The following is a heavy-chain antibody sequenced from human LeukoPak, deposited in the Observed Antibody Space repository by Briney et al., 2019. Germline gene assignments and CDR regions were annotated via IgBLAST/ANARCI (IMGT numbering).Heavy chain of an antibody. CDR2: IYYNRTT. D-gene: IGHD2-2*01. J-gene: IGHJ4*02. CDR1: AASINSTSYY. V-gene: IGHV4-39*07. Sequence: SETLSLTCTLYAASINSTSYYWDWVLQPPLNGLECIVMIYYNRTTYYNPSLKTPFPRSVDTSKNQCSLNLSALTTPHTTAYFCARAEGSSSPFDYCGQATLATVHS. CDR3: ARAEGSSSPFDY.